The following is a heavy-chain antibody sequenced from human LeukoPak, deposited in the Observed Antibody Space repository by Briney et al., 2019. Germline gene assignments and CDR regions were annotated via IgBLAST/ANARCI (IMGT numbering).Heavy chain of an antibody. D-gene: IGHD6-19*01. CDR2: IKQDGSEK. J-gene: IGHJ4*02. V-gene: IGHV3-7*01. CDR3: ARTRGWYVRSSDFDY. Sequence: PGGSLRLSCAASGFTFSSYWMSWVRQAPGKGLEWVANIKQDGSEKYYVDSVKGRFTISRDNAKNSLYLQMNSLRAEDTAVYYCARTRGWYVRSSDFDYWGQGTLVTVSS. CDR1: GFTFSSYW.